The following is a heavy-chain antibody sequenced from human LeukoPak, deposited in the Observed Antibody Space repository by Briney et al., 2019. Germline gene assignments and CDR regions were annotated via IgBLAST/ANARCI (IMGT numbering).Heavy chain of an antibody. CDR3: ARGKNGDSLFDY. Sequence: GGSLRLSCAASGFTFSSYWMHWVRQAPGKGLVWVSSITSDGSGTRYADSVKGRFSISRDNAKNTLYLQMNSLRAEDTAVYYCARGKNGDSLFDYWGQGTLVTVS. CDR1: GFTFSSYW. J-gene: IGHJ4*02. D-gene: IGHD4-17*01. V-gene: IGHV3-74*01. CDR2: ITSDGSGT.